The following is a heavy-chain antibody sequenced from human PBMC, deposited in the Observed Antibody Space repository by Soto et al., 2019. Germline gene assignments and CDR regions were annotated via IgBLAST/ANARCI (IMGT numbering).Heavy chain of an antibody. V-gene: IGHV4-39*01. CDR3: ARAPNYYGSGIDY. D-gene: IGHD3-10*01. CDR1: GGSISSSSYY. CDR2: IYYSGST. Sequence: SETLSLTCTVSGGSISSSSYYWGWIRQPPGKELEWIGSIYYSGSTYYNPSLKSRVTISVDTSKNQFSLKLSSVTAADTAVYYCARAPNYYGSGIDYWGQGTLVTVSS. J-gene: IGHJ4*02.